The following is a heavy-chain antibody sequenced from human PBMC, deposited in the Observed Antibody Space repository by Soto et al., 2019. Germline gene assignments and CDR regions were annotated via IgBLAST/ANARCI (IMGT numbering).Heavy chain of an antibody. D-gene: IGHD1-7*01. Sequence: PSETLSLTCSVSGASVSSYYWSWVRQPPGKGLEWIGYIYYIGAYNYNPSLKSRATISVDTSKNQFSLKLTSVTAADTAVYYCARTPETRDWLDPWGQGTLVTVSS. CDR2: IYYIGAY. V-gene: IGHV4-59*02. CDR1: GASVSSYY. J-gene: IGHJ5*02. CDR3: ARTPETRDWLDP.